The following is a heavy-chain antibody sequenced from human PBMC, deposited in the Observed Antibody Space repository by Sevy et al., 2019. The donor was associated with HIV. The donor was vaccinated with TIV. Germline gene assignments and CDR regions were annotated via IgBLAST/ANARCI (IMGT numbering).Heavy chain of an antibody. CDR2: INSDGGST. J-gene: IGHJ4*02. CDR3: ARGTAGIFDY. CDR1: GFNFYIYW. Sequence: GGSLRLSCAASGFNFYIYWIHWVRQAPGKGLVWVSRINSDGGSTSHADSVKGRFTISRDNAKNTVYLQMSSLRAEDTAVYYCARGTAGIFDYWGQGTLVTVSS. D-gene: IGHD1-1*01. V-gene: IGHV3-74*01.